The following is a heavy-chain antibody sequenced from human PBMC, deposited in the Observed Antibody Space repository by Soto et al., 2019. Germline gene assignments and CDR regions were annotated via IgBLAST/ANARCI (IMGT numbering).Heavy chain of an antibody. CDR1: GFTFSSYA. CDR3: AKNYYLDN. J-gene: IGHJ4*02. V-gene: IGHV3-23*01. Sequence: EVQLLESGGGLAQPGGSLRLSCAASGFTFSSYAMIWVRQAPGKGLEWVSSVNVDDSTYYANSVKGRFTISRDNSKNTVNLQMNSLRAEDTAVYYCAKNYYLDNWAQGTLVTVSS. CDR2: VNVDDST.